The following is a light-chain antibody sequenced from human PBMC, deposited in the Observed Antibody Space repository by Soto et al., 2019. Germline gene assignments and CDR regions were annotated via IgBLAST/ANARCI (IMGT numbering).Light chain of an antibody. V-gene: IGLV2-18*02. CDR1: SSDVGSYNR. J-gene: IGLJ1*01. Sequence: QSVLTQPPSVSGSPGQSVAISCTGTSSDVGSYNRVSWYQQPPGTAPKVMIYEVSKRPSGVPDRFSGSKSGNTASLTISGLQAEDEADYYCSSYTSSSTYVFGTGTQLTVL. CDR3: SSYTSSSTYV. CDR2: EVS.